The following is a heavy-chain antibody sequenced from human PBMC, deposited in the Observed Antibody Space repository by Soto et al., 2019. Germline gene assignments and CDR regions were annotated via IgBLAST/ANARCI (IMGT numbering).Heavy chain of an antibody. CDR1: GGSVSVSHYY. J-gene: IGHJ3*02. V-gene: IGHV4-61*01. D-gene: IGHD2-15*01. CDR3: ARGVAPRYCSGGSCYSGAFDI. CDR2: IYHTGST. Sequence: QVQLQESGPGLVKPSETLSLTCTVSGGSVSVSHYYWTWIRQTPGKGLEWIGYIYHTGSTNYNPSLKSRVTMSLDTSKSQFSLKLSSVTAADTAVYYCARGVAPRYCSGGSCYSGAFDIWGQGTMVTVSS.